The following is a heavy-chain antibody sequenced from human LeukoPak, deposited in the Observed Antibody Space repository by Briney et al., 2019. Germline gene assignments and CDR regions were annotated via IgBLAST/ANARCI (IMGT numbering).Heavy chain of an antibody. CDR2: INHSGST. CDR1: GGSFSGYY. Sequence: PSETLSLTCAVYGGSFSGYYWSWIRQPPGKGLEWIGEINHSGSTNYNPSLKSRVTISVDTSKNQFSLKLSSVTAADTAVYYCARLNRAAAVGRGFDPWGQGTLVTVSS. CDR3: ARLNRAAAVGRGFDP. D-gene: IGHD6-13*01. V-gene: IGHV4-34*01. J-gene: IGHJ5*02.